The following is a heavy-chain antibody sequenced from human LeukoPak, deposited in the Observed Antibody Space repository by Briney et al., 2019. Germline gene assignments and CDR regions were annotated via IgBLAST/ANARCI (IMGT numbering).Heavy chain of an antibody. CDR1: GFTFSSYA. J-gene: IGHJ6*03. V-gene: IGHV3-23*01. CDR3: ARRRWGSGSYKDAYYYMDV. CDR2: ISGSGGST. Sequence: GGSLRLSCAASGFTFSSYAMSWVRQAPGKGLEWVSAISGSGGSTYYADSVKGRFTISRDNSKNTLYLQMGSLRAEDMAVYYCARRRWGSGSYKDAYYYMDVWGKGTTVTISS. D-gene: IGHD3-10*01.